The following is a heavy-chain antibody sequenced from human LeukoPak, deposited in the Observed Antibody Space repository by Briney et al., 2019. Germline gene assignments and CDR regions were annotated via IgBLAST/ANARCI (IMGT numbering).Heavy chain of an antibody. Sequence: ASVKVSCKASGYTFTSYGISWVRQAPGQGLEWMGWISAYNGNTNYAQNLQGRVTLTTDTSTSTAYLELRSLRSDDTAVFYCATGVLGLCNGGSCPSFNYWGQGTLVTVSS. D-gene: IGHD2-15*01. CDR2: ISAYNGNT. CDR3: ATGVLGLCNGGSCPSFNY. V-gene: IGHV1-18*01. CDR1: GYTFTSYG. J-gene: IGHJ4*02.